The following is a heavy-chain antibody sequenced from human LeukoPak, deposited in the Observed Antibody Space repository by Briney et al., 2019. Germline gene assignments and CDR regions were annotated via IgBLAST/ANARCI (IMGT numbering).Heavy chain of an antibody. CDR1: GYTFTDYY. J-gene: IGHJ4*02. CDR3: ATEGFYGSGSAAPFEN. CDR2: INPKTGGT. Sequence: GASVKVSCKASGYTFTDYYMHWVRQAPGQGLEWMGWINPKTGGTKYAQKFQRRVTLTRDTSFSTGYMELSRLTSDDTAVLYCATEGFYGSGSAAPFENWGQGTLLSVSS. V-gene: IGHV1-2*02. D-gene: IGHD3-10*01.